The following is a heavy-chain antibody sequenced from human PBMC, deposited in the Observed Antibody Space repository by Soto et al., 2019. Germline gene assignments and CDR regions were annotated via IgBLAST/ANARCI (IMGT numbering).Heavy chain of an antibody. CDR1: GGSISSGDYY. CDR2: FYYDGDT. D-gene: IGHD4-4*01. V-gene: IGHV4-30-4*01. CDR3: ARESTVATNWFDP. J-gene: IGHJ5*02. Sequence: QVQLQESGPGLVKPSQTLSLTCTVSGGSISSGDYYWSWIRQPPGKGLEYIGYFYYDGDTYYNPSPKSRLTMSVAASTNQFSLRLRSVPAADTAVYYCARESTVATNWFDPWGQGTLVTVSS.